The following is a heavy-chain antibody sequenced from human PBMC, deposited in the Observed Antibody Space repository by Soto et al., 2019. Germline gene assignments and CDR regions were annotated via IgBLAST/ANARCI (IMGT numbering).Heavy chain of an antibody. J-gene: IGHJ6*02. CDR1: GFTVNSNY. CDR3: AKGDGFILAV. D-gene: IGHD1-26*01. Sequence: GGSLRLSCAASGFTVNSNYMSWVRQAPGEGLQWVSITNTGGTTYYADSVKGRFTVSRDNSKNTLYLQMNSLRAEDTAVYYCAKGDGFILAVWVQGTTVTVSS. CDR2: TNTGGTT. V-gene: IGHV3-53*01.